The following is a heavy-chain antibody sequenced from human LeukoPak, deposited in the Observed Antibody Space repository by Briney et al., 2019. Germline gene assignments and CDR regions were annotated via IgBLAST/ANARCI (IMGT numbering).Heavy chain of an antibody. Sequence: GGSLRLSCAASGFTFSRYWMHWVRQAPGKGLVWVSRIKSDGSQNYGESVKGRFNISRENAKNKVSLQMNSLRAEDTGVYYCARAPAEIGGYYPEYFRHWGQGTLVTVSS. V-gene: IGHV3-74*01. J-gene: IGHJ1*01. CDR2: IKSDGSQ. CDR3: ARAPAEIGGYYPEYFRH. D-gene: IGHD3-22*01. CDR1: GFTFSRYW.